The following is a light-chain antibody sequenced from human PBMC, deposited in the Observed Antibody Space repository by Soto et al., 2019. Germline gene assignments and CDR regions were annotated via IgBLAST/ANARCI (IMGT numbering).Light chain of an antibody. V-gene: IGKV3-11*01. Sequence: EIVLTQSPATLSLSPGERATLSCRASQSVSSYLAWYQQKPGQAPRLLIYDASNRATGIPARFSGSGSGTDFTLTISSLEPEDFAVYSCQQYGSSRTFGQGTKVEIK. J-gene: IGKJ1*01. CDR3: QQYGSSRT. CDR2: DAS. CDR1: QSVSSY.